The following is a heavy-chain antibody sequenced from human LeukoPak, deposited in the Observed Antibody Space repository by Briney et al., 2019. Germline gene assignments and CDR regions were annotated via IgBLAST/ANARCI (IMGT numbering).Heavy chain of an antibody. CDR1: TFTFGDYA. V-gene: IGHV3-49*03. Sequence: GGSLRLSCTSSTFTFGDYAINWIRQAPGKGLEWVGFIRRKVYGGTPEYAASVKGRFTISRDDSKSIAYLQMNSLKTEDTAVYYCTRGASPDILTGDYWGQGTLVTVSS. D-gene: IGHD3-9*01. CDR2: IRRKVYGGTP. J-gene: IGHJ4*02. CDR3: TRGASPDILTGDY.